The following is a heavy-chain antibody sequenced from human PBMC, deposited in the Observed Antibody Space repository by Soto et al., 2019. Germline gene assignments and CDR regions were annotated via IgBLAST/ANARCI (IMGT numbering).Heavy chain of an antibody. CDR2: MNPNSGNT. V-gene: IGHV1-8*01. CDR1: GYTLTELS. D-gene: IGHD3-22*01. J-gene: IGHJ4*02. CDR3: ARGHNYHDSSGYYGD. Sequence: QVQLVQSGAEVKKPGASVKVSCKVSGYTLTELSMHWVRQAPGKGLEWMGWMNPNSGNTGYAQKFQGRVTMTRSNSVSTAYMELTGLRSDDTAVYYCARGHNYHDSSGYYGDWGQGTLVTVSS.